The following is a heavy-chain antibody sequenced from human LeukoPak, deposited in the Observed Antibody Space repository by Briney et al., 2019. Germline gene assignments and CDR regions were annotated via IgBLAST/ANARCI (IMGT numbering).Heavy chain of an antibody. CDR3: AKARYCDSTTCRYYGMDV. Sequence: PGGSLRLSCAASGFTFSNYWMHWVRQAPGKGLVWVSHINSDGISTSYADSVKGRFTISRDNAKNTLYLQMNSLRAEDTAVYYCAKARYCDSTTCRYYGMDVWGQGTTVTVSS. D-gene: IGHD2-2*01. CDR2: INSDGIST. V-gene: IGHV3-74*01. J-gene: IGHJ6*02. CDR1: GFTFSNYW.